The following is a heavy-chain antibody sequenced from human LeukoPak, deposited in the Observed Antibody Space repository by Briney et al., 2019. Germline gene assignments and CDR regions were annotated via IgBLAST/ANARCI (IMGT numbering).Heavy chain of an antibody. CDR3: ARELRTYYYDSSGYYPPLDY. CDR1: GFTFSNFG. CDR2: ISSSSSTI. J-gene: IGHJ4*02. D-gene: IGHD3-22*01. Sequence: GGSLRLSCAASGFTFSNFGMNWVRQAPGKGLEWVSYISSSSSTIYYADSVKGRFTISRDNAKNSLYLQMNSLRAEDTAVYYCARELRTYYYDSSGYYPPLDYWGQGTLVTVSS. V-gene: IGHV3-48*01.